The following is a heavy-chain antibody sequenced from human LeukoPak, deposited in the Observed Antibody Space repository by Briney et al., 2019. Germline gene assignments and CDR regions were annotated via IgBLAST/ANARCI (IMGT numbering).Heavy chain of an antibody. J-gene: IGHJ4*02. D-gene: IGHD3-10*01. CDR1: GGSISSGGYS. CDR3: ARGSDYFDS. CDR2: IYHTGIT. Sequence: SETLSLTCTVSGGSISSGGYSWSWIRQPPGKGLEYIGYIYHTGITYSSPSLKSRVTISVDRSKNQFSLKLTSVTAADTAVYYYARGSDYFDSWGQGTLVTVSS. V-gene: IGHV4-30-2*01.